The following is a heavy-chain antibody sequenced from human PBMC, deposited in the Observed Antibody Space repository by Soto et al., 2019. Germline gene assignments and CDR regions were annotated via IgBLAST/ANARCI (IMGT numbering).Heavy chain of an antibody. J-gene: IGHJ4*02. CDR1: GFTFSSYA. V-gene: IGHV3-30-3*01. CDR2: ISYDGSNK. Sequence: QVQLVESGGGVVQPGRSLRLSCAASGFTFSSYAMHWVRQAPGKGLEWVAVISYDGSNKYYADSVKGRFTISRDNSKNTLYLQMNSLRAEDTAVYYCARGDDYSFDSWGQGTLVTVSS. CDR3: ARGDDYSFDS. D-gene: IGHD4-17*01.